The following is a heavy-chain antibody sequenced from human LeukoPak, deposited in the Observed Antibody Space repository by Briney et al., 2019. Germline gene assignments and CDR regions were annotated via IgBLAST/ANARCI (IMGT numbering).Heavy chain of an antibody. D-gene: IGHD3-3*01. CDR1: GYTFTSYG. CDR3: ARGDWRAYYDSWSGYYLSAYMDV. CDR2: ISAYNGNT. Sequence: GASVKVSCKASGYTFTSYGISWVRQAPGQGLEWMGWISAYNGNTNYAQKLQGRVTMTTDTSTSTACMELRSLRSDDTAVYYCARGDWRAYYDSWSGYYLSAYMDVWGKGTTVTVSS. J-gene: IGHJ6*03. V-gene: IGHV1-18*01.